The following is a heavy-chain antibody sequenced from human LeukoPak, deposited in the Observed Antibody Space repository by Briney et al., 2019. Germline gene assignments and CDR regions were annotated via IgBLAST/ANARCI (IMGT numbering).Heavy chain of an antibody. Sequence: SETLSLTCLVSGGSISSYYWSWIRQPPGKGLEWIGYFYYSGCTNYNPSLKSLVTISVDTSKSQFSLKLSSVTAADTAVYYCARVEGVGLLWFGELPYGMDVWGKGTTVTVSS. CDR2: FYYSGCT. J-gene: IGHJ6*04. CDR3: ARVEGVGLLWFGELPYGMDV. D-gene: IGHD3-10*01. V-gene: IGHV4-59*01. CDR1: GGSISSYY.